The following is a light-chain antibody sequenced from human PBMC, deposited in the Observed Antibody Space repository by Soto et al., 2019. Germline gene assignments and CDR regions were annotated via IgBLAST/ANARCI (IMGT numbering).Light chain of an antibody. CDR2: ANS. J-gene: IGLJ2*01. Sequence: QSVLTQPPSVSGAPGQRVTISCTGSSSNIGAGYDVHWYQQLPGTAPKLVMYANSNRPSGVPGRFSGSQSGTSASLAITGLQAEDEADYYCQSYDSSFKEMVFGGGTKLTVL. V-gene: IGLV1-40*01. CDR3: QSYDSSFKEMV. CDR1: SSNIGAGYD.